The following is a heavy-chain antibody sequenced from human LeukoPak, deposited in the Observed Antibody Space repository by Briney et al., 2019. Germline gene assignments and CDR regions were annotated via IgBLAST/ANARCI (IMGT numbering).Heavy chain of an antibody. CDR1: GFTFSSYA. J-gene: IGHJ3*02. Sequence: QSGGSLRLSCAASGFTFSSYAMTWVRQAPGKGLEWVSSINGGGSRTYYPDSVKGRFTISRDNSKNTLYLQMNSLGAEDTAVYYCAREVLRGYDILTGYSKSDGAFDIWGQGTMVTVSS. D-gene: IGHD3-9*01. V-gene: IGHV3-23*01. CDR3: AREVLRGYDILTGYSKSDGAFDI. CDR2: INGGGSRT.